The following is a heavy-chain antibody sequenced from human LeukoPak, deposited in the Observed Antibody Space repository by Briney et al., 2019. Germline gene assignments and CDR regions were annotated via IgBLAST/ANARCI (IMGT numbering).Heavy chain of an antibody. CDR1: GFTFSGYW. CDR3: AREGMGCSGGSCYSGHFDY. CDR2: ISGSGGST. D-gene: IGHD2-15*01. Sequence: GGSLRLSCAASGFTFSGYWMDWVRQAPGKGLEWVSAISGSGGSTYYADSVKGRFTISRDNSKSTLYLQMNSLRAEDTAVYYCAREGMGCSGGSCYSGHFDYWGQGTLVTVSS. J-gene: IGHJ4*02. V-gene: IGHV3-23*01.